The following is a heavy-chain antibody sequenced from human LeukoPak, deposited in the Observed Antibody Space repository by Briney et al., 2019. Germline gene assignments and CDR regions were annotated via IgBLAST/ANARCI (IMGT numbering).Heavy chain of an antibody. CDR1: GFTFSSYA. J-gene: IGHJ3*02. Sequence: GGSLRLSRAASGFTFSSYAMHWVRQAPGKGLEYVSAISSNGGSTYYANSVKGRFTISRDNSKNTLYLQMGSLRAEDMAVYYCARFTRNGSGSYYAFDIWGQGTMVTVSS. CDR2: ISSNGGST. V-gene: IGHV3-64*01. CDR3: ARFTRNGSGSYYAFDI. D-gene: IGHD3-10*01.